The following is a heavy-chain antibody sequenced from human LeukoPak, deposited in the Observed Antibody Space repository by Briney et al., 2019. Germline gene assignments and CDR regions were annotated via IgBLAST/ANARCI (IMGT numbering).Heavy chain of an antibody. CDR3: AGVPEANGCCAYYYGMDV. V-gene: IGHV1-69*01. J-gene: IGHJ6*02. Sequence: SVKVSCKASGGTFSSYAISWVRQAPGQGLEWMGGIIPIFGTANYAQKFQGRVTITADESTSTAYMELSSLRSEDTAVYYCAGVPEANGCCAYYYGMDVWGQGTTVTVSS. CDR2: IIPIFGTA. CDR1: GGTFSSYA. D-gene: IGHD2-15*01.